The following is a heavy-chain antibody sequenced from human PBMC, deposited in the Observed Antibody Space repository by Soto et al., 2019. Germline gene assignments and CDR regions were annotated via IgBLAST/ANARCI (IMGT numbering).Heavy chain of an antibody. D-gene: IGHD3-10*01. CDR3: ARDPAFGEELNLSYYYYRLDV. V-gene: IGHV1-46*01. CDR1: GYTFTSYY. CDR2: INPSGGST. J-gene: IGHJ6*02. Sequence: ASVKVSCKASGYTFTSYYMHWVRQAPGQGLEWMGIINPSGGSTSYAQKFQGRVTMTRDTSTSTVYMELSSLRSEDTAVYYCARDPAFGEELNLSYYYYRLDVWGQGATVTFSS.